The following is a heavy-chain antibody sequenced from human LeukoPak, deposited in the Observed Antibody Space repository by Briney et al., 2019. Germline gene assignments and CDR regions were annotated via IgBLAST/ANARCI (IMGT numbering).Heavy chain of an antibody. Sequence: GGSLRLSCAASGFTFRDYHMNWIRQAPGKGLEWVSYISPGGDATYFADSVKGRFTISRDNAKNSLYLQMNSLRAEDTAVYYCARDPHYYYMDVWGKGTTVTVSS. J-gene: IGHJ6*03. CDR2: ISPGGDAT. CDR1: GFTFRDYH. CDR3: ARDPHYYYMDV. V-gene: IGHV3-11*04.